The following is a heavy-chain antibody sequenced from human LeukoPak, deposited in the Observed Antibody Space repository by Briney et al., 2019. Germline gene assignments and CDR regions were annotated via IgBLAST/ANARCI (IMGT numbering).Heavy chain of an antibody. V-gene: IGHV3-30*04. CDR1: GFTFSRSS. D-gene: IGHD6-13*01. J-gene: IGHJ4*02. CDR3: ARGRAGIAAAGFDY. Sequence: GGSLRFSCATPGFTFSRSSMHWVGLAPGKGLGWLAGISFDGANKFSGDSVKGRFSISRDNSKNTLYLQMNSLRLDDTAVYFCARGRAGIAAAGFDYWGQGTLVTVSS. CDR2: ISFDGANK.